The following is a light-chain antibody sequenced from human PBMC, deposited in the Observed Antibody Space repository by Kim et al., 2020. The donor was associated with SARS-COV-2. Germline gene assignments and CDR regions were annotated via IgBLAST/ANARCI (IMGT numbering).Light chain of an antibody. Sequence: PGARATLSCRASPSVSSSLAWYQQKPGQTPRLVIDDASNRATGIPARFSGSGAGTDFTITISSLEAEDVAVYYCHQRNNPLTFGGGTKVDIK. CDR1: PSVSSS. CDR3: HQRNNPLT. J-gene: IGKJ4*01. CDR2: DAS. V-gene: IGKV3-11*01.